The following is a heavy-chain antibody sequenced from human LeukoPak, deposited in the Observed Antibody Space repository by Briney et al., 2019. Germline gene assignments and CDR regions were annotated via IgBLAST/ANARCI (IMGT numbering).Heavy chain of an antibody. J-gene: IGHJ5*02. CDR3: ARLRPRIKWFDP. V-gene: IGHV4-59*12. CDR2: VFYSGTT. D-gene: IGHD1-14*01. Sequence: SETLSLTCTVSGGSISSYYWSWIRQPPGKGLEWRGSVFYSGTTYYNPALSNRVTTSVDTSKDQFFLSLSSVPVADTAVYYCARLRPRIKWFDPWGQGTLVTVSS. CDR1: GGSISSYY.